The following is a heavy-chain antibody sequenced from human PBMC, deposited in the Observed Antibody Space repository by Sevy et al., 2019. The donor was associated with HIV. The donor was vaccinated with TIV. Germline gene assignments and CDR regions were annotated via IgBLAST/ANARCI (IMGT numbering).Heavy chain of an antibody. CDR2: ISTYNSMR. V-gene: IGHV1-18*01. CDR1: GYTFTTYG. CDR3: ARSTQVAGRNNWFDP. D-gene: IGHD6-19*01. Sequence: ASVKVSCKASGYTFTTYGITWVRQAPGQGLEWMGWISTYNSMRNSAQKLQDRVTMTTDTSTITAYMELRNLTSDDTAVYYCARSTQVAGRNNWFDPWGQGTLVTVSS. J-gene: IGHJ5*02.